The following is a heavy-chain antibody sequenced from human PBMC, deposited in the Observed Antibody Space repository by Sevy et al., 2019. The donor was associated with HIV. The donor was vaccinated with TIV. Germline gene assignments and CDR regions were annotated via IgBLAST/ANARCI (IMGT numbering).Heavy chain of an antibody. V-gene: IGHV3-30*04. CDR3: ASPRFGYNSGLRWSFDY. J-gene: IGHJ4*02. Sequence: GGSLRLSCAASRFSFSVYAMHWVRQDPGRGLEWVAVISNDGSEKFYADSVKGRFTISRDNSKNMLYLQMNSLRLDDTAVYFCASPRFGYNSGLRWSFDYWGQGTPVTVSS. CDR1: RFSFSVYA. D-gene: IGHD2-15*01. CDR2: ISNDGSEK.